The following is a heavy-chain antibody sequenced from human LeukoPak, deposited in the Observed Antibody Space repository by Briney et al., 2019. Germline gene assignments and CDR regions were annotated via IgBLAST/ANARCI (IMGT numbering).Heavy chain of an antibody. CDR3: ARDQGYCSSTSCYFNWFDP. D-gene: IGHD2-2*01. V-gene: IGHV1-18*01. CDR1: GYTFSGYY. Sequence: ASVKVSCKASGYTFSGYYMHWVRQAPGQGLEWMGWISAYNGNTNYAQKLQGRVTMTTDTSTSTAYMELRSLRSDDTAVYYCARDQGYCSSTSCYFNWFDPWGQGTLVTVSS. CDR2: ISAYNGNT. J-gene: IGHJ5*02.